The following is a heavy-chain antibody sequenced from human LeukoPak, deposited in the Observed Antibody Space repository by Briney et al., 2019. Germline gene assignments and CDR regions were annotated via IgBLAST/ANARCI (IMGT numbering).Heavy chain of an antibody. Sequence: SQNLSLTCTVSGGSISSGGYYWSWIRQHPGKGLEWIGYIYYSGSTYYNPSLKSRVTISVDTSKNQFSLKLSSVTAADTAVYYCAVASVATIDYWGQGTLVTVSS. D-gene: IGHD5-12*01. CDR1: GGSISSGGYY. V-gene: IGHV4-31*03. CDR2: IYYSGST. J-gene: IGHJ4*02. CDR3: AVASVATIDY.